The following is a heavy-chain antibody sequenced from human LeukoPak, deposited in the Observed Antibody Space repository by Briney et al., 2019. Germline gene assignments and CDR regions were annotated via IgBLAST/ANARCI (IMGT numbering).Heavy chain of an antibody. Sequence: GGSLRLSCAISGFNLSNYGMNWVRQAPGKGLEWVSYISTRGRPIYYADSVKGRFTISRDNAKNSLYLEMNSLRAEDTAVYYCAKGHSYYYDSSAPSIGDYWGQGTLVTVSS. D-gene: IGHD3-22*01. CDR3: AKGHSYYYDSSAPSIGDY. CDR2: ISTRGRPI. CDR1: GFNLSNYG. V-gene: IGHV3-48*01. J-gene: IGHJ4*02.